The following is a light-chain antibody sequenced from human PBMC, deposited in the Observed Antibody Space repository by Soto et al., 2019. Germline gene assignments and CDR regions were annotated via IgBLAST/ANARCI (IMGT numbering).Light chain of an antibody. CDR2: RNN. J-gene: IGLJ1*01. CDR3: AAWDDSLSGLYV. V-gene: IGLV1-47*01. CDR1: SSNLGSNY. Sequence: QSVLTQPPSASGTPGQRVTISCSGSSSNLGSNYVYWYQQLPGTAPKLLIYRNNKRPSGGPDRFSHAKSGNSASLAISGLRSEVEADYYCAAWDDSLSGLYVCGTGTQLTVL.